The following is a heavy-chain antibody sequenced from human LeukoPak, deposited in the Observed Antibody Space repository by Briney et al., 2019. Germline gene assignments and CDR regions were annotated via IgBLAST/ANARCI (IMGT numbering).Heavy chain of an antibody. J-gene: IGHJ6*02. CDR1: GFTFRSYG. D-gene: IGHD3-3*01. CDR2: ISSSGRTI. CDR3: ARGSYYDFWSGYRDYYYGMDV. V-gene: IGHV3-48*01. Sequence: GGSLRLSCAASGFTFRSYGMNWVRQAPGKGLEWVSYISSSGRTIYYADSVKGRFIISRDNAKNSLYLQMNSLRAEDTAVYYCARGSYYDFWSGYRDYYYGMDVWGQGTTVTVPS.